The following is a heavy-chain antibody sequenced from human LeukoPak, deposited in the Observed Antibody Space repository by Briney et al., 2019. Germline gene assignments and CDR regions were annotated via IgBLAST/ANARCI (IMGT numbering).Heavy chain of an antibody. V-gene: IGHV3-30*18. Sequence: GRSLRLSCAASGFTFSSYGMHWVHQAPGKGLEWVAVISYDGSNKYYADSVKGRFTISRDNSKNTLYLQMNSLRAEDTAVYYCAKDQDIVVVPAAMLTNWFDPWGQGTLVTVSS. D-gene: IGHD2-2*01. J-gene: IGHJ5*02. CDR1: GFTFSSYG. CDR2: ISYDGSNK. CDR3: AKDQDIVVVPAAMLTNWFDP.